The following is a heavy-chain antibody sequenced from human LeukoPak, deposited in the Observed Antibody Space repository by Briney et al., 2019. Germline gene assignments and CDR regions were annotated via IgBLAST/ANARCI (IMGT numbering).Heavy chain of an antibody. Sequence: ASVKVSCKASGYTFTNYGISWVRQAPGQGLEWMGWISAYNGNTNYAQKLQGRVTVTTDTSTTTAYMELRSLRSEDTAVYYCARDVFNSIAAATDAFDIWGQGTMVTVSS. CDR2: ISAYNGNT. D-gene: IGHD6-13*01. CDR1: GYTFTNYG. V-gene: IGHV1-18*01. J-gene: IGHJ3*02. CDR3: ARDVFNSIAAATDAFDI.